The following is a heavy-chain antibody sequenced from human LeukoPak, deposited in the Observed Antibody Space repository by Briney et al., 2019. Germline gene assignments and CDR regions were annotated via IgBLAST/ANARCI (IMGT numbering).Heavy chain of an antibody. CDR3: AKVATWTYFDS. CDR2: IGDSGVLT. Sequence: GGSLRLSCAASQXTFTTYAMSWVRQAPGRGLEWVSSIGDSGVLTYYADSVKGRFTISRDNSQNTLYLQMNSLGADDTAVYYCAKVATWTYFDSWGQGTLVTVSS. CDR1: QXTFTTYA. J-gene: IGHJ4*02. V-gene: IGHV3-23*01. D-gene: IGHD3/OR15-3a*01.